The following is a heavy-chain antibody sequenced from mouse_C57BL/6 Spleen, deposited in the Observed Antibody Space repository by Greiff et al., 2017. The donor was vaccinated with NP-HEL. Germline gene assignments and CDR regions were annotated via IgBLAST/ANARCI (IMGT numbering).Heavy chain of an antibody. D-gene: IGHD2-4*01. CDR2: IYPGSGST. CDR1: GYTFTSYW. CDR3: ARLDYDMAWFAY. Sequence: QIQLQQPGAELVKPGASVKMSCKASGYTFTSYWITWVKQRPGQGLEWIGDIYPGSGSTNYNEKFKSKATLTVDTSSSTAYMQLSSLTSEESAVYDCARLDYDMAWFAYWGQGTLVTVSA. V-gene: IGHV1-55*01. J-gene: IGHJ3*01.